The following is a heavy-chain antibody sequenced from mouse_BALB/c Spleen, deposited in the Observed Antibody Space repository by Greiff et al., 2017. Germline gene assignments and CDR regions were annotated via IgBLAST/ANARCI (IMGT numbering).Heavy chain of an antibody. CDR3: AYYYGNYEAMDY. J-gene: IGHJ4*01. Sequence: QVQLQQSGPSLVQPSQSLSITCTVSGFSLTSYGVHWVRQSPGKGLEWLGVIWRGGSTDYNAAFMSRLSITKDNSKSQVFFKMNSLQADDTAIYYCAYYYGNYEAMDYWGQGTSVTVSS. V-gene: IGHV2-5-1*01. CDR1: GFSLTSYG. D-gene: IGHD2-1*01. CDR2: IWRGGST.